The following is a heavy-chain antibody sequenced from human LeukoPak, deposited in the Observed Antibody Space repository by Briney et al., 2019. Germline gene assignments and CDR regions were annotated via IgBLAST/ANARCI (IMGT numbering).Heavy chain of an antibody. V-gene: IGHV1-46*01. CDR2: INPRGGST. J-gene: IGHJ6*02. CDR1: GYTFTSYY. Sequence: ASVKVSCKASGYTFTSYYMHWVRQAPGQGLEWMGIINPRGGSTSYAQKFQGRVTMTRDTSTSTVYMELSSLRSEDTAVYYCAREAYYDSSGYYGMNYYYYYGMDVWGQGTTVTVSS. D-gene: IGHD3-22*01. CDR3: AREAYYDSSGYYGMNYYYYYGMDV.